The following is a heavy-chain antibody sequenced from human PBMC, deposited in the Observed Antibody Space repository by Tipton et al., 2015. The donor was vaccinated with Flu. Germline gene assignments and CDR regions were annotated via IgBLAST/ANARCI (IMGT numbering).Heavy chain of an antibody. D-gene: IGHD4-11*01. V-gene: IGHV4-31*03. J-gene: IGHJ5*02. Sequence: GLVKPSQTLSLTCTVSGGSISSGVYYWSWIRQHPGKGLEWIGYIYYSATTYYNPSLKSRATILVDTSKNQFSLKLSSVTAADTAVYFCARRDYSNYVSEPKNWFDPWGQGILVTVSS. CDR3: ARRDYSNYVSEPKNWFDP. CDR2: IYYSATT. CDR1: GGSISSGVYY.